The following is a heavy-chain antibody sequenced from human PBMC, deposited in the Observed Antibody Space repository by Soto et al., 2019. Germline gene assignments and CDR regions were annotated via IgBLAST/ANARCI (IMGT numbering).Heavy chain of an antibody. V-gene: IGHV1-69*13. CDR2: IIPIFGTA. Sequence: ASVKVSCKASGGTFSSYAISWVRQAPGQGLEWMGGIIPIFGTANYAQKFQGRVTITADESTSTAYMELSSLRSEDTAVYYCARPITGTSNFDYWGQGTLVTVSS. J-gene: IGHJ4*02. D-gene: IGHD1-7*01. CDR3: ARPITGTSNFDY. CDR1: GGTFSSYA.